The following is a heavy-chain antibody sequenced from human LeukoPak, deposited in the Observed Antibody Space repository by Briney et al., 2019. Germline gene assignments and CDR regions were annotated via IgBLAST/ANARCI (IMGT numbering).Heavy chain of an antibody. J-gene: IGHJ5*02. V-gene: IGHV4-39*01. Sequence: PSETLSLTCAVSGASISSASDYWGWIRQPPGKGLEWLGSIYYGGSTYDNPSLRSRVTISVDTSKNQFSLKLTSVTAADTAVYYCARIGGGSWRNPGYWFDPWARETWSPSPQ. CDR1: GASISSASDY. D-gene: IGHD2-15*01. CDR2: IYYGGST. CDR3: ARIGGGSWRNPGYWFDP.